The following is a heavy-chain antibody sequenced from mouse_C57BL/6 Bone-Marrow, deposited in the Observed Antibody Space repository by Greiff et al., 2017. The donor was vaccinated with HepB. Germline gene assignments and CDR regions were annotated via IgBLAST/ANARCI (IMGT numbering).Heavy chain of an antibody. J-gene: IGHJ4*01. CDR2: ISSGGDYI. D-gene: IGHD2-10*01. CDR3: TRYNPSYGKRAMDY. Sequence: EVMLVESGAGLVKPGGSLKLSCAASGFTFSSYAMSWVRQTPEKRLEWVAYISSGGDYIYYADTVKGRFTISRDNARNTLDLQMSSLKSEDTAMYYCTRYNPSYGKRAMDYWGQGTSVTVSS. CDR1: GFTFSSYA. V-gene: IGHV5-9-1*02.